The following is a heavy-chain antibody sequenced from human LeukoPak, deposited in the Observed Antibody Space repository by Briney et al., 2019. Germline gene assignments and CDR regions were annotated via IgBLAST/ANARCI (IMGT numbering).Heavy chain of an antibody. J-gene: IGHJ6*02. CDR2: IWYDGSNK. CDR1: GFTFNSYG. CDR3: ARANTYDSNYYYGMDV. Sequence: GRSLRLSCAGSGFTFNSYGMHWVRQAPGKGLEWVAVIWYDGSNKYYADSVKGRFTISRDNSKNTLYLQMNSLRAEDTAVYYCARANTYDSNYYYGMDVWGQGTTVTVSS. V-gene: IGHV3-33*08. D-gene: IGHD5-12*01.